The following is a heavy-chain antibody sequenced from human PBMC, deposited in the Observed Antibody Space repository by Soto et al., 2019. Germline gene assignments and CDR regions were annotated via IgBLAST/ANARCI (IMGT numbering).Heavy chain of an antibody. CDR3: VRSGSYPIYKNFDY. Sequence: GGSLRLSCAASGFTFSSYSMNWVRQAPGKGLEWVSSINSDSKYIYYTDSVKGRFTISRDNAKNSLSLQMNSLRTEDTAVYYCVRSGSYPIYKNFDYWGQGTLVTVSS. V-gene: IGHV3-21*01. CDR1: GFTFSSYS. J-gene: IGHJ4*02. CDR2: INSDSKYI. D-gene: IGHD1-26*01.